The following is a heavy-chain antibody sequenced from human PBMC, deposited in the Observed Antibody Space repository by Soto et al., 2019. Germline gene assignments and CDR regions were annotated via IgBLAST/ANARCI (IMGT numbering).Heavy chain of an antibody. CDR2: IIPILGIA. D-gene: IGHD3-9*01. V-gene: IGHV1-69*02. CDR1: GGTFSSYT. Sequence: QVQLVQSGAEVKKPGSSVKVSCKASGGTFSSYTISSVRQAPGQGLEWRGRIIPILGIANYAQKFQVRVTITADKSTSTAYMELSSLRSEDTAVYYCARGALGYFDWSKLTVLGGYGMDVWGQGTTVTVSS. J-gene: IGHJ6*02. CDR3: ARGALGYFDWSKLTVLGGYGMDV.